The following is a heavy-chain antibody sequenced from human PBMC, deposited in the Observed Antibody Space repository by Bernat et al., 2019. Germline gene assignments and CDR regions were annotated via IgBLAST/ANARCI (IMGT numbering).Heavy chain of an antibody. V-gene: IGHV3-74*01. CDR2: INSDGTTT. D-gene: IGHD3-3*01. Sequence: EVQLVESGGGLVQPGGSLRLSCAASGFSFSNYWMHWVRQVPGKGLVWVSRINSDGTTTNYVDSVKGRFTISRDNAKDTLFLQMSSLRAEDTAVYYCAREQGGDDFWSGYYSGNWFDPWGQGTLVTVSS. CDR1: GFSFSNYW. CDR3: AREQGGDDFWSGYYSGNWFDP. J-gene: IGHJ5*02.